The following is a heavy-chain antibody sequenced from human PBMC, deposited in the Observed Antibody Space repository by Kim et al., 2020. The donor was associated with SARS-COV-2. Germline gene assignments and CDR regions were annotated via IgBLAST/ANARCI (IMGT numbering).Heavy chain of an antibody. CDR2: MNPNSGNT. CDR1: GYTFTSYD. V-gene: IGHV1-8*01. Sequence: ASVKVSCKASGYTFTSYDINWVRQATGQGLEWMGLMNPNSGNTGYAQKFHGRVTMTRNTSISTAYMELSSLRSENTAVYYCARGHLKSIVVVIAPRPYYYYMDVWGKGTTVTVSS. D-gene: IGHD2-21*01. J-gene: IGHJ6*03. CDR3: ARGHLKSIVVVIAPRPYYYYMDV.